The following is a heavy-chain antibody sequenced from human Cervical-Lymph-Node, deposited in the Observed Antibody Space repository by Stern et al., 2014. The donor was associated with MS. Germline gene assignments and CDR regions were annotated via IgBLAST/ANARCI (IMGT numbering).Heavy chain of an antibody. J-gene: IGHJ5*02. CDR2: INSDGSGT. CDR3: ARDEGAAVLKRGFDL. V-gene: IGHV3-74*01. CDR1: GFTFSTYW. D-gene: IGHD3-16*01. Sequence: EVQLVESGGGLVQPGGSLRLSCAASGFTFSTYWMHWVRHAPGKGLVWVSSINSDGSGTAYADSVKGRFSISRDNAKSTLYLQMTSLRAEDTAVYYCARDEGAAVLKRGFDLWGQGTLVTVSS.